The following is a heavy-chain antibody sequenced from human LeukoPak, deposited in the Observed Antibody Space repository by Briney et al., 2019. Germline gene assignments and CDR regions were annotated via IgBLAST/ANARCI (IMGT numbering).Heavy chain of an antibody. CDR3: ARDAPGGYSSGWYRIFSY. V-gene: IGHV3-21*01. CDR1: GFTFSSYS. CDR2: ISSSSSYI. J-gene: IGHJ4*02. D-gene: IGHD6-19*01. Sequence: GGSLRLSCAASGFTFSSYSMNWVRQAPGKGLGWVSSISSSSSYIYYADSVKGRFTICRDNAKNSLYLQMNSLRAEDTAVYYCARDAPGGYSSGWYRIFSYWGQGTLVTVSS.